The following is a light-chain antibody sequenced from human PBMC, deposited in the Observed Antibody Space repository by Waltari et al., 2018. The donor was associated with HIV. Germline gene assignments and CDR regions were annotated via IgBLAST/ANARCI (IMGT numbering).Light chain of an antibody. V-gene: IGLV2-14*01. Sequence: QSALTQPATVSGSPGQSITISCTGGSNDVGGYNYVSCYQHLPGKAPKLIIYEVRNRPSGVSNRFSGSKSGNTASLTISGLQAEDEADYYCTSYASSSSLLFGGGTKLTVL. CDR2: EVR. CDR1: SNDVGGYNY. CDR3: TSYASSSSLL. J-gene: IGLJ2*01.